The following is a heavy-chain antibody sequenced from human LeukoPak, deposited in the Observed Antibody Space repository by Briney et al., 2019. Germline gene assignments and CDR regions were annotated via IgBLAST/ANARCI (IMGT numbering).Heavy chain of an antibody. Sequence: GGSLRLSCAASGFTFSSYSMNWVRQAPGKGLEWVSSISSSSSYIYYADSVKGRFTISRDNAKNSLYLQMNSLRAEDTAVYYCARDPSIPNYDFWSGYYRSPIFGYWGQGALVTVSS. CDR1: GFTFSSYS. D-gene: IGHD3-3*01. V-gene: IGHV3-21*01. CDR3: ARDPSIPNYDFWSGYYRSPIFGY. CDR2: ISSSSSYI. J-gene: IGHJ4*02.